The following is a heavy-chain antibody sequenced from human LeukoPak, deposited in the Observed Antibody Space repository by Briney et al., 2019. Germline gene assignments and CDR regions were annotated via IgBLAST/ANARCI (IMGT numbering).Heavy chain of an antibody. CDR3: ATTNRNDYSKNLNWFDP. J-gene: IGHJ5*02. CDR1: GGSISSSSYY. CDR2: IYYSGST. D-gene: IGHD4-11*01. V-gene: IGHV4-39*01. Sequence: SETLSLTCTVSGGSISSSSYYWGWIRQPPGKGLEWIGSIYYSGSTYYNPSLKSRVTISVDTSKNQFSLKLSSVTAADTAVYYCATTNRNDYSKNLNWFDPWGQGTLVTVSS.